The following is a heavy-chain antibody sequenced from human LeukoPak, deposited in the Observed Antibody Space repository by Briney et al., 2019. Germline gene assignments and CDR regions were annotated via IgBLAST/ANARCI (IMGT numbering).Heavy chain of an antibody. CDR1: VGSISSSSFY. CDR3: ARGIAARPDFDY. D-gene: IGHD6-6*01. V-gene: IGHV4-39*07. J-gene: IGHJ4*02. CDR2: LYYSGNT. Sequence: SETLSLTCTVSVGSISSSSFYWGWIRQPPGQGLEWIGSLYYSGNTYYNPSLKSRVTISVDTSKNQFSLKLNSVTAADTAVYYCARGIAARPDFDYWGQRTLVTVSS.